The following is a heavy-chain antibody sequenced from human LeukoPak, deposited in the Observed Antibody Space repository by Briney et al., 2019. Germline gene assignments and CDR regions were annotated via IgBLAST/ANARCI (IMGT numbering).Heavy chain of an antibody. V-gene: IGHV3-48*03. Sequence: HPGGSLRLSCAASGFTFSSYEMNWVRQAPGKGLEWVSGISWNSGSIGYVDSVKGRFTISRDNAKNSLYLQMNSLRAEDTAVYYCAREKRDMVRGVIHRWFDPWGQGTLVTVSS. J-gene: IGHJ5*02. D-gene: IGHD3-10*01. CDR1: GFTFSSYE. CDR2: ISWNSGSI. CDR3: AREKRDMVRGVIHRWFDP.